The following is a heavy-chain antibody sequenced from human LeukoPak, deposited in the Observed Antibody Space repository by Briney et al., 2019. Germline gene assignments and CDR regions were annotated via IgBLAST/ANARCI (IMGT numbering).Heavy chain of an antibody. CDR1: GFTFSSHA. D-gene: IGHD3-22*01. V-gene: IGHV3-23*01. CDR3: ARERHDSSGYNWFDP. CDR2: ITSGSGSNV. J-gene: IGHJ5*02. Sequence: PGGSLRLSCAASGFTFSSHAMSWVRQAPGKGLEWVSAITSGSGSNVYYTDSLKGRFTISRDNSKNTLYLHMNSLRAEDTAVYYCARERHDSSGYNWFDPWGQGTLVTVSS.